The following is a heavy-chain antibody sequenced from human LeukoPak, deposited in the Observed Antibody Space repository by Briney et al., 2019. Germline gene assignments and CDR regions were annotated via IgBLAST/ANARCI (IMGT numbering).Heavy chain of an antibody. V-gene: IGHV3-23*01. Sequence: PGGSLRLSSAASGFTFSSSAMSWVRQAPGKGPDWVSTINVSGGTTYYAESVKGRFTISRDNSKNTLYLQMNTLRAEDTAVYYCAKYGRSGYSSGMDVWGQGTTVTVSS. CDR1: GFTFSSSA. D-gene: IGHD2-15*01. J-gene: IGHJ6*02. CDR3: AKYGRSGYSSGMDV. CDR2: INVSGGTT.